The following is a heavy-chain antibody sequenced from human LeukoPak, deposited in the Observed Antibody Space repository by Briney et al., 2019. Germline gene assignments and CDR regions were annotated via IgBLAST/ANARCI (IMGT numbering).Heavy chain of an antibody. CDR2: IYGSTSA. V-gene: IGHV3-66*01. CDR1: GFTFSYYA. J-gene: IGHJ4*02. D-gene: IGHD4-17*01. CDR3: ARLNFGDDY. Sequence: GGSLRLSCAASGFTFSYYAMSWVRQAPGKGLEWVSLIYGSTSADYADSVKGRFTISRDTSMNTVYLQMNSLRAEDTAVYYCARLNFGDDYWGQGTLVTVSS.